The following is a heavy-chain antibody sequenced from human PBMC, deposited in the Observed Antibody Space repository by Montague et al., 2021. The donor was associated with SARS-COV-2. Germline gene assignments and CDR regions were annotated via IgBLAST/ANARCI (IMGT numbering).Heavy chain of an antibody. V-gene: IGHV4-39*01. D-gene: IGHD5-12*01. J-gene: IGHJ3*02. CDR2: IYYIGST. CDR3: ARRGRKLLPVATTIGGFDI. CDR1: GGSISSSSYY. Sequence: SETLSLTCTVSGGSISSSSYYWGWIRQPPGKGLEWIGSIYYIGSTYYNPSLKSRVTISVDTSKNQFSLKLSSVTAADTAVYYCARRGRKLLPVATTIGGFDIWGQGTMVTVSS.